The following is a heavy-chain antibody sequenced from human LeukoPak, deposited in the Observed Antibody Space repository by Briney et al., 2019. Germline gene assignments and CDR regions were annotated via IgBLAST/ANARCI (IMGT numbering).Heavy chain of an antibody. D-gene: IGHD3-22*01. CDR1: SGSISSYY. CDR3: ARERYYYDTSGYYYVGVDY. Sequence: SETLSLTCTVSSGSISSYYWSWIRQPAGKGLEWIGRIYTTGSTNYNPSLKSRVTMSVDTSKNQFSLKLSSVTAADTAVYYCARERYYYDTSGYYYVGVDYWGQGTLVTVSS. V-gene: IGHV4-4*07. J-gene: IGHJ4*02. CDR2: IYTTGST.